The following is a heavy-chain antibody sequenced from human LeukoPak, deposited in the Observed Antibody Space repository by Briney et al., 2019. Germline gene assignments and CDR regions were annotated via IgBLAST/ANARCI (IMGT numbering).Heavy chain of an antibody. J-gene: IGHJ6*02. CDR2: IYYSGST. V-gene: IGHV4-59*01. CDR1: GGSISSYY. Sequence: SETLSLTCTVSGGSISSYYWSWIRQPPGKGLEWIGYIYYSGSTNYNPSLKSRVTISVDTSKNQFSLKLSSVTAADTAVYYCARESHPYYPPHYGMDVWGQGTTDTVSS. CDR3: ARESHPYYPPHYGMDV. D-gene: IGHD3-10*01.